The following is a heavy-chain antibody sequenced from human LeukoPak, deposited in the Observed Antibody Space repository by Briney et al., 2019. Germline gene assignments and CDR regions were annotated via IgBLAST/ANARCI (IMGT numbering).Heavy chain of an antibody. CDR1: GGSISSGGYS. CDR3: ASKGNNYDY. J-gene: IGHJ4*02. Sequence: TSETLSLTCAVSGGSISSGGYSWSWIRQPPGKGLEWIGYIYHSGSTYYNPSLKSRVTISVDRSKNQFSLKLSSVTAADTAVYYCASKGNNYDYWGQGTLVTVSS. CDR2: IYHSGST. D-gene: IGHD4-23*01. V-gene: IGHV4-30-2*01.